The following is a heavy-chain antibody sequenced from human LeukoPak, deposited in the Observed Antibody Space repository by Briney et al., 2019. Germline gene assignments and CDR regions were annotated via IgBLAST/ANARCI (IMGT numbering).Heavy chain of an antibody. Sequence: GASVKVSCKASGYTFIRYGMHWVRQAPGQRLEWMGWINAGNENTKYSQKFQGRVSITRDTSASTAYMELSSLTSEDTAVYYCARDLYGDYLDYWGQGTLVTVSS. CDR1: GYTFIRYG. D-gene: IGHD3-16*01. J-gene: IGHJ4*02. CDR3: ARDLYGDYLDY. CDR2: INAGNENT. V-gene: IGHV1-3*01.